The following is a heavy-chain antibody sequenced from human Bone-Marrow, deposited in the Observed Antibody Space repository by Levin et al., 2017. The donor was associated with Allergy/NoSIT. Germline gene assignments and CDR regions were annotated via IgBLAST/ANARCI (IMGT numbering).Heavy chain of an antibody. J-gene: IGHJ6*02. Sequence: SETLSLTCTVSGGSIIDSSYYWGWIRQPPGKGLEWIATIYYNGIPYYSPSLKSRVTISVDTSKNQFSLKVISVTAADTAVYFCAREAGGYCYQYGMDVWGQGTTVTVSS. CDR3: AREAGGYCYQYGMDV. D-gene: IGHD3-10*01. V-gene: IGHV4-39*07. CDR2: IYYNGIP. CDR1: GGSIIDSSYY.